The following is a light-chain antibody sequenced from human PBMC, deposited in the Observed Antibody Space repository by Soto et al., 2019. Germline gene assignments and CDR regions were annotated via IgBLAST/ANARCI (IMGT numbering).Light chain of an antibody. Sequence: IVLTQSPSTLSLSPGERATLSCRASQSVSSYLAWYQQKPGKAPRLLIYDASNRATGIPARFSGSGSGTDFTLTISSLEPEDFAVYYCQQRSNWPPTFGGGTKVDIK. V-gene: IGKV3-11*01. J-gene: IGKJ4*01. CDR2: DAS. CDR1: QSVSSY. CDR3: QQRSNWPPT.